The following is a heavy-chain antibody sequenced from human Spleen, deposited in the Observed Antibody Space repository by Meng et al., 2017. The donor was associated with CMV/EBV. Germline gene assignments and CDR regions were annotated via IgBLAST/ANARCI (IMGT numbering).Heavy chain of an antibody. V-gene: IGHV1-69*05. CDR3: ARAFSIDTAMVNYYYGMDV. J-gene: IGHJ6*02. D-gene: IGHD5-18*01. CDR1: GGTFSSYG. Sequence: SVKVSCKASGGTFSSYGVSWVRQAPGQGLEWMGGIIPIFGTANYAQKFQGRVTITTDESTSTAYMELSSLRSEDTAVYYCARAFSIDTAMVNYYYGMDVWGQGTTVTVSS. CDR2: IIPIFGTA.